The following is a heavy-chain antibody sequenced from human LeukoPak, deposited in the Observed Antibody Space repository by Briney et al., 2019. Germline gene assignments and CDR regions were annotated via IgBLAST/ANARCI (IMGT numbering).Heavy chain of an antibody. V-gene: IGHV3-74*01. CDR3: VRDWDHYDFDS. Sequence: GGSLRLSYAASGFTFSNYWIHWVRQAPGKGLVWVSRINPAGNYANYADSVKGRFTISRDNAKSTVYLQMNSLRAEDTALFYCVRDWDHYDFDSWGQGTLVTVSS. CDR2: INPAGNYA. J-gene: IGHJ5*01. CDR1: GFTFSNYW. D-gene: IGHD3-3*01.